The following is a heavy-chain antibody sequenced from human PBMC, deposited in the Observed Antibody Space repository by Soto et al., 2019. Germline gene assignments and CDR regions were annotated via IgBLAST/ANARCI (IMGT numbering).Heavy chain of an antibody. J-gene: IGHJ5*02. CDR3: ARNTHYSSAGSYPNWFDP. D-gene: IGHD3-10*01. CDR1: GGSISSNNW. V-gene: IGHV4-4*02. CDR2: IFHTGST. Sequence: SETLSLTCAVSGGSISSNNWWSWVRQPPGEGLQWMGEIFHTGSTNYNPSLKSRVTISMDRFRNQFSLKLTSVTAADTAVYYCARNTHYSSAGSYPNWFDPWGQGTLVTVS.